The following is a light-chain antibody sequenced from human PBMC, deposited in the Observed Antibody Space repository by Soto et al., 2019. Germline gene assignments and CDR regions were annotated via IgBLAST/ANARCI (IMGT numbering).Light chain of an antibody. CDR1: SSDIGSYNY. Sequence: QSALTQPASLSGSPGQSITISCTGTSSDIGSYNYVSWYQQHPGKAPKLMIYEVSNRPSGVSNRFSGSKSGNAASLTISGLQPEDEADYYCCSYTSTNSRVFGGGTKLTV. V-gene: IGLV2-14*01. CDR2: EVS. CDR3: CSYTSTNSRV. J-gene: IGLJ3*02.